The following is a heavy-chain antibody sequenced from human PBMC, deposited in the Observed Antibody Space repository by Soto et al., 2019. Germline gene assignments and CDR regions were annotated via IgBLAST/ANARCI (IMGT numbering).Heavy chain of an antibody. CDR2: ITSSGRTK. J-gene: IGHJ4*02. Sequence: GGSLRLSCAASGFSFSDYYMSWVRQAPGKGLDWVSHITSSGRTKYYADSVKGRFTISRDNAKNSLYLQMNSLRAGDTAVYYCARDSYDSSGTLWGQGTLVTVSS. V-gene: IGHV3-11*01. D-gene: IGHD3-22*01. CDR3: ARDSYDSSGTL. CDR1: GFSFSDYY.